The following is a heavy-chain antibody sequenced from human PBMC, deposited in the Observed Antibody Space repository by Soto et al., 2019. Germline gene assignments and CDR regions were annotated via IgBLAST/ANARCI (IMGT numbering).Heavy chain of an antibody. CDR1: GYTFTTYD. CDR3: ARGRGWPDH. J-gene: IGHJ4*02. D-gene: IGHD6-19*01. V-gene: IGHV1-8*01. Sequence: ASVKVSCKASGYTFTTYDISWVRQATGQGLEWMGWMDPKSGHTDYAAKFQGRVTMTRNTSISTAYMELSSLRSDDTAVYYCARGRGWPDHSGQGTLVTLSS. CDR2: MDPKSGHT.